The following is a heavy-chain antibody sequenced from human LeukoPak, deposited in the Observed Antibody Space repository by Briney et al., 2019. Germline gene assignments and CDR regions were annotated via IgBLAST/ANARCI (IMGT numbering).Heavy chain of an antibody. CDR3: ARHFPLDDYALDY. Sequence: PSETLSLTCTVSGGSLSPYYWNWIRQPPGKGLEWIGYIYYSGSTNYNPSLKSRLTISVDTSKKQFPLKLSSVTAADTAVYYCARHFPLDDYALDYWGQGTLVTVSS. D-gene: IGHD4/OR15-4a*01. CDR2: IYYSGST. V-gene: IGHV4-59*08. CDR1: GGSLSPYY. J-gene: IGHJ4*02.